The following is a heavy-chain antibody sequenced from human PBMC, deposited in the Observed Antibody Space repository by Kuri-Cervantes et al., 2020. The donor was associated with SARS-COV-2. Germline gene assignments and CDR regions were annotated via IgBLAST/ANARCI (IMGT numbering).Heavy chain of an antibody. D-gene: IGHD5-18*01. Sequence: SVKVSCKASGYTFTSYYMHWVRQAPGQGLEWMGGIIPIFGTANYAQKFQGRVTITADESTSTAYMELSSLRSEDTAVYYCARDVGFGYSYGHSYGMDVWGQGTTVTVSS. CDR1: GYTFTSYY. CDR2: IIPIFGTA. CDR3: ARDVGFGYSYGHSYGMDV. V-gene: IGHV1-69*13. J-gene: IGHJ6*02.